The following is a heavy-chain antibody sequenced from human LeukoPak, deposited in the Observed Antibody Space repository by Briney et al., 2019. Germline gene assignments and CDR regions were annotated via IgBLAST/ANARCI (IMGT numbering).Heavy chain of an antibody. Sequence: GGSLRLSCAASGFTFSSYMNWVRQAPGKGLEWVSSISSTSSYIYYADSVKGRFTISRDNSKNTLYLQMNSLRAEDTAVYSCARASGPFDYWGQGTLVTVSS. D-gene: IGHD3-10*01. CDR3: ARASGPFDY. V-gene: IGHV3-21*01. CDR1: GFTFSSY. J-gene: IGHJ4*02. CDR2: ISSTSSYI.